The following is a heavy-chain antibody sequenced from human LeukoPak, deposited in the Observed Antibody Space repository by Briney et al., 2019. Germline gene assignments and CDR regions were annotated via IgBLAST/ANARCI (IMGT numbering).Heavy chain of an antibody. CDR1: GGTFSSYA. J-gene: IGHJ4*02. CDR2: IIPIFGTA. Sequence: SVKVSCKASGGTFSSYAISWVRQAPGQGLEWMGRIIPIFGTADYAQKFQGRVTITTDESTSTAYMELSSLRSEDTAVYYCARDGYSSSWPLDYWGQGTLVTVSS. V-gene: IGHV1-69*05. CDR3: ARDGYSSSWPLDY. D-gene: IGHD6-13*01.